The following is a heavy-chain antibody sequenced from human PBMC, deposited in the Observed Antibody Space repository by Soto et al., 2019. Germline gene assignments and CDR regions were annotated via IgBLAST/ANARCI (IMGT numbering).Heavy chain of an antibody. V-gene: IGHV4-39*01. D-gene: IGHD3-22*01. CDR3: SGGDYYHSSGYYFYYYTMDV. CDR2: VYYGGST. CDR1: GGSISSSSYY. J-gene: IGHJ6*02. Sequence: SETLSLTCTVSGGSISSSSYYWGWIRQPPGKGLEWIGNVYYGGSTYYNKSLKSRVTISVETSKSQFSLKLSSVTAAVTAVYFCSGGDYYHSSGYYFYYYTMDVWGQGTTVTVSS.